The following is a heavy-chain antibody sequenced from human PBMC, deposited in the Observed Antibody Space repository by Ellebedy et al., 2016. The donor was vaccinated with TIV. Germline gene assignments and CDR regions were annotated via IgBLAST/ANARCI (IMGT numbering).Heavy chain of an antibody. CDR2: ISSSSSYI. V-gene: IGHV3-21*04. CDR3: AKDSGGSCSD. D-gene: IGHD2-15*01. Sequence: PRGSLRLSCAASGFTFSSYSMNWVRQAPGKGLEWVSSISSSSSYIYYADSVKGRFTISRDNAKNSLYLQMNSLRTEDTALYYCAKDSGGSCSDWGQGTLVTVSS. CDR1: GFTFSSYS. J-gene: IGHJ4*02.